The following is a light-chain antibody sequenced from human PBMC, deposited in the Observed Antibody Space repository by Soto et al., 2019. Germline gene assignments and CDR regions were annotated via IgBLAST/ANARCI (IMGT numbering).Light chain of an antibody. CDR2: YDS. CDR1: NIRSKS. V-gene: IGLV3-21*04. Sequence: SYELTQPPSVSVAPGKTAKIACGGNNIRSKSVHWYQQKPGQAPVLVIYYDSDRPSGIPERFSGSNSGNTATLTISRVEAGDEADYYCQVWDSSGDQRVFGAGTKLTVL. CDR3: QVWDSSGDQRV. J-gene: IGLJ1*01.